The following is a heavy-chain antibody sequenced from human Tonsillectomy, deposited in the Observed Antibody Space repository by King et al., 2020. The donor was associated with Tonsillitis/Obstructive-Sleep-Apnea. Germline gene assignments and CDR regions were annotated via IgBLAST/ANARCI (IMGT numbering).Heavy chain of an antibody. Sequence: VQLVESGGGLVQPGRSLRLSCVASGFTFEDYAMYWVRQAPGKGLEWVSGISWNSGSVAYADSVKGRFTISRDNAKSSLYLQMNSLRTEDTALYYCAKDLIIAGTGTRGDAFDLWGQGIMVTASS. CDR2: ISWNSGSV. V-gene: IGHV3-9*01. CDR3: AKDLIIAGTGTRGDAFDL. D-gene: IGHD6-13*01. J-gene: IGHJ3*01. CDR1: GFTFEDYA.